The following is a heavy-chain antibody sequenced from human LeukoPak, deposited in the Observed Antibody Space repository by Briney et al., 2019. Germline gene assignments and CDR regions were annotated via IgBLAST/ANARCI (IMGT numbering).Heavy chain of an antibody. V-gene: IGHV4-30-4*08. J-gene: IGHJ5*01. CDR3: ATDLITLIRGVYRPGS. D-gene: IGHD3-10*01. CDR2: IYYSGST. CDR1: GGSISSGDYY. Sequence: SQTLSLTCTVSGGSISSGDYYWSWIRQPPGKGLEWIGYIYYSGSTYYNPSLKSRVTISVDTSKNQFSLKLSSVTAADTAVYYCATDLITLIRGVYRPGSWGQGTLVTVSS.